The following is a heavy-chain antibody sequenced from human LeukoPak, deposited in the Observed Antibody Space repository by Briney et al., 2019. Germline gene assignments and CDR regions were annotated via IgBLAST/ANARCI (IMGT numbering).Heavy chain of an antibody. V-gene: IGHV3-30*18. CDR1: GFTFSNYG. D-gene: IGHD3-10*01. CDR3: AKVWVRGVINY. J-gene: IGHJ4*02. Sequence: GGSLRLSCAASGFTFSNYGMHWVRQAPGKGLEWVAVISLDGSNKHYADSVKGRFTISRDNSKNTLYLQMNSLRAEDTAVYYCAKVWVRGVINYWGQGTPVTVSS. CDR2: ISLDGSNK.